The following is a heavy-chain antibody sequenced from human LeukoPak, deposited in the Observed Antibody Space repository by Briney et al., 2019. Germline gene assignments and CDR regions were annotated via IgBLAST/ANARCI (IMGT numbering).Heavy chain of an antibody. CDR2: TYYSGST. D-gene: IGHD3-3*01. V-gene: IGHV4-39*01. CDR1: GGSISSSSYY. Sequence: PSETLSLTCTVSGGSISSSSYYWGWIRQPPGKGLEWIGSTYYSGSTYYNPSLKSRVTISVDTSKNQFSLKLSSVTAADTAVYYCARHPLEYYDFWSGYYKRGPFDYWGQGTLVTVSS. CDR3: ARHPLEYYDFWSGYYKRGPFDY. J-gene: IGHJ4*02.